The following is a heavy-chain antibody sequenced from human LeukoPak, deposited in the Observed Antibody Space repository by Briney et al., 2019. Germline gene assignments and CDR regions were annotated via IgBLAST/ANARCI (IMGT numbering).Heavy chain of an antibody. J-gene: IGHJ4*02. D-gene: IGHD1-26*01. CDR1: GGSISSYY. V-gene: IGHV4-4*07. CDR2: IYTSGST. Sequence: KPSETLSLTCTVSGGSISSYYWSWIRQPAGKGLEWIGRIYTSGSTNYNPSLKSRVTISVDTSKNQFSLKLSSVTAADTAVYYCARQLSSGSYKPAHLDYWGQGTLVTVSS. CDR3: ARQLSSGSYKPAHLDY.